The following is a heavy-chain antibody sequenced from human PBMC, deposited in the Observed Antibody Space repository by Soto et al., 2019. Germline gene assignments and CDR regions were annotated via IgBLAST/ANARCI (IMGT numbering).Heavy chain of an antibody. D-gene: IGHD3-10*01. CDR2: IYYSGST. Sequence: SETLSLTCSVSGGSISSSSYYWGWIRQPPGKGLEWIGSIYYSGSTYYNPSLKSRVTISVDTSKKQFSLKLSSVTAADTAVYYCARRPRVWFGELGYYHYYGMDVWGQGTTVTVSS. J-gene: IGHJ6*02. V-gene: IGHV4-39*01. CDR3: ARRPRVWFGELGYYHYYGMDV. CDR1: GGSISSSSYY.